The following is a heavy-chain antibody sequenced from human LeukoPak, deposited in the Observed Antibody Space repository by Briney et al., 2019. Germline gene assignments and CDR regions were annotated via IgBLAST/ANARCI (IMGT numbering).Heavy chain of an antibody. V-gene: IGHV6-1*01. J-gene: IGHJ5*02. Sequence: SQTLSLTCAISGDSVSSDSAAWNWITQSPSRGLEWLGRTYYRSKWFNDYAVSVKSRITINPDTSKNQFALQLNSVTPEDTAVYYCARDPYTSAWFDPWGQGTLVTVSS. CDR1: GDSVSSDSAA. D-gene: IGHD6-19*01. CDR3: ARDPYTSAWFDP. CDR2: TYYRSKWFN.